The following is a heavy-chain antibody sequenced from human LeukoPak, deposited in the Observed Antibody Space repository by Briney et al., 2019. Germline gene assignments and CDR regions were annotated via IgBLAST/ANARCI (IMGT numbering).Heavy chain of an antibody. Sequence: ASVKVSCKVSGYTLTGYYMHWVRQAPGQGLEWMGWINPNSGGTNYAQKFQGRVIVTRDTSISTAYMELSRLRSDDTAVYYCASSCSGGSCFYYFDYWGQGTLVTVSS. J-gene: IGHJ4*02. CDR2: INPNSGGT. D-gene: IGHD2-15*01. V-gene: IGHV1-2*02. CDR1: GYTLTGYY. CDR3: ASSCSGGSCFYYFDY.